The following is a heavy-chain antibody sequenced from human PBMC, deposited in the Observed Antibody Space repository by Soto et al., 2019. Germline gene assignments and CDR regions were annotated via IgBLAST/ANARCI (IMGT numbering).Heavy chain of an antibody. Sequence: ASVKVSCKASGGTFSSYAISWVRQAPGQGLEWMGGIIPIFGTANYAQKFQGRVTITADASISTAYMELSSLRSEDTAVYYCAREHSSSWRFDYWGQGTLVTVSS. D-gene: IGHD6-13*01. J-gene: IGHJ4*02. CDR1: GGTFSSYA. CDR2: IIPIFGTA. CDR3: AREHSSSWRFDY. V-gene: IGHV1-69*13.